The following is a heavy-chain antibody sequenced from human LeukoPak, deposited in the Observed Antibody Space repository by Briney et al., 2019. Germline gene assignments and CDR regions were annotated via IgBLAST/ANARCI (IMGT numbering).Heavy chain of an antibody. J-gene: IGHJ4*02. D-gene: IGHD6-13*01. CDR1: GGSISSGGYY. Sequence: SQTLSLTCTVSGGSISSGGYYWSWIRQPPGKGLEWIGYIYHSGSTYYNPSLKSRVTISVDRSKNQFSLKLSSVTAADTAVYYCARVRYSSSWYSERFDYWGQGTLVTVSS. V-gene: IGHV4-30-2*01. CDR2: IYHSGST. CDR3: ARVRYSSSWYSERFDY.